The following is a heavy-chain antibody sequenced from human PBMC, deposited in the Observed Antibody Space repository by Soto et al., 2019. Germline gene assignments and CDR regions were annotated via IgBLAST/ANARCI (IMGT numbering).Heavy chain of an antibody. J-gene: IGHJ4*02. Sequence: QVHLVQSGADGRKSGSSVRVSCTASGGGTLSNDAISWVRQAPGQGLEWLGRISPFFGTTDYSQSFQGRLAMTADASTGTVYMDLRSLKSDHTAVYYCAREVVTETTWGSFDSWGQGTLVTVSS. CDR2: ISPFFGTT. D-gene: IGHD2-21*02. CDR1: GGGTLSNDA. CDR3: AREVVTETTWGSFDS. V-gene: IGHV1-69*01.